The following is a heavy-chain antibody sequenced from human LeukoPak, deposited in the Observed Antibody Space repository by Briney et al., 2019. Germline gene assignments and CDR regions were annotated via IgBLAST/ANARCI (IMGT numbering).Heavy chain of an antibody. J-gene: IGHJ4*02. V-gene: IGHV3-7*03. Sequence: GGSLRLSCAVSGFTFSNYWMSWVRQPPGKGLEWVANIKQDGSEKYYVDSVKGRFTFSGDNAKNSLYLQMNSLRAEDTAVYYCASATRTYYYGSGSYYFDYWGQGILVTVSS. D-gene: IGHD3-10*01. CDR2: IKQDGSEK. CDR1: GFTFSNYW. CDR3: ASATRTYYYGSGSYYFDY.